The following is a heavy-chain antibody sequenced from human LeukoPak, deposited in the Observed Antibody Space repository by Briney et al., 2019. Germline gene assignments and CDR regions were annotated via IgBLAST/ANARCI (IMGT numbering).Heavy chain of an antibody. V-gene: IGHV1-2*02. D-gene: IGHD3-22*01. Sequence: GASVKVSCKASGDTFTAYYMHWVRQAPGQGLEWMGWITPNSGGTNYAQKFQGRVTMTGDTSISTAYMELSRLRSHDTAVYYCARGAHYHDSSEGYDYWGQGTLVTVSS. CDR1: GDTFTAYY. J-gene: IGHJ4*02. CDR3: ARGAHYHDSSEGYDY. CDR2: ITPNSGGT.